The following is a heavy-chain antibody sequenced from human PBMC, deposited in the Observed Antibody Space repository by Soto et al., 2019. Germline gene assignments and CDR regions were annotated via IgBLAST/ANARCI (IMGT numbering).Heavy chain of an antibody. CDR3: ARWPQPRYTADPYAVDV. D-gene: IGHD3-16*02. CDR2: IVPSLDTT. CDR1: GGTFSSSG. J-gene: IGHJ6*02. V-gene: IGHV1-69*11. Sequence: QVHLVQSGTEVKKPVSSVKVSCKASGGTFSSSGFSWVRQAPGQGLEWMGMIVPSLDTTNYAQKFQARVTIPADEVKSTAYMELRSLRSEDTAVYYCARWPQPRYTADPYAVDVWGQGTRVIVSS.